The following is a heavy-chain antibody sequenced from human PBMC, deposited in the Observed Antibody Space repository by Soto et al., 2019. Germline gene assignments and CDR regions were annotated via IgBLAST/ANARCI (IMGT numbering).Heavy chain of an antibody. D-gene: IGHD6-13*01. V-gene: IGHV1-18*01. Sequence: QVRLVQSGAEVKKPGASVKVSCKASGYTFTSYGISWVRQAPGQGLEWMGWISAYNGNTNYAQKLQGRATMTTATSTSTAYMELRTLTSDDTAVYYCARDWAAPGPFASWGHVTLVTVSS. CDR2: ISAYNGNT. CDR3: ARDWAAPGPFAS. J-gene: IGHJ4*01. CDR1: GYTFTSYG.